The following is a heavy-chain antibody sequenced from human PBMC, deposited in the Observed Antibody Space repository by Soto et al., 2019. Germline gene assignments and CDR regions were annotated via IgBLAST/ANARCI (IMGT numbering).Heavy chain of an antibody. J-gene: IGHJ6*02. CDR2: INHSGST. V-gene: IGHV4-34*01. CDR3: ARRLWAGMDV. D-gene: IGHD3-16*01. Sequence: QVQLQQWGAGLLKPSETLSLTCAVYGGSFSGYYWSWIRQPPGKGLEWIGEINHSGSTNYNPSLKSRVTISVDTSKNQFSLKLSSVTAADTAVYYCARRLWAGMDVWGQGTTVTVSS. CDR1: GGSFSGYY.